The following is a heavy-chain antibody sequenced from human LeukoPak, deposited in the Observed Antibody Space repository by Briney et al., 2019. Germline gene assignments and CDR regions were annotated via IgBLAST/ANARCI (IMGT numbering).Heavy chain of an antibody. D-gene: IGHD4-17*01. CDR1: GFTVSSNY. CDR3: IAPVT. V-gene: IGHV3-15*01. Sequence: PGGSLRLSCAASGFTVSSNYMSWVRQAPGKGLEWVGRIKGTTAYAAPVKGRFTISRDDSKNTLYLQMNSLKTEDTAVYYCIAPVTWGQGTLVTVSS. CDR2: IKGTT. J-gene: IGHJ4*02.